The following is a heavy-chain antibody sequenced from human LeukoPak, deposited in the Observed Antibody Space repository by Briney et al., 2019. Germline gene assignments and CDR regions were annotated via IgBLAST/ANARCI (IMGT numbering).Heavy chain of an antibody. J-gene: IGHJ6*02. CDR3: ARDQSYSSSLPDSMDV. CDR1: GYTFTSYG. CDR2: ISAYTGNT. Sequence: ASVKVSCKASGYTFTSYGISWVRQAPGQGLEWMGWISAYTGNTNYAQKLQGRVTMTTDTSTSTAYMELRSLGSDDTAVYFCARDQSYSSSLPDSMDVWGQGTTVTVSS. V-gene: IGHV1-18*01. D-gene: IGHD6-13*01.